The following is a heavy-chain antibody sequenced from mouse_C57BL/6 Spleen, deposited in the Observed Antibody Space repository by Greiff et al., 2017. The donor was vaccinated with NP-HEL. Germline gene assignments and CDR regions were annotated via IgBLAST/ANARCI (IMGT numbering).Heavy chain of an antibody. CDR1: GYTFTDYY. Sequence: EVQLQQSGPELVKPGASVKISCKASGYTFTDYYMNWVKQSHGKSLEWIGDINPNNGGTSYNQKFKGKATLTVDKSSITAYMELRSLTSEDSAVYYCANTVFDYWGQGTTLTVSS. D-gene: IGHD1-1*01. J-gene: IGHJ2*01. CDR3: ANTVFDY. CDR2: INPNNGGT. V-gene: IGHV1-26*01.